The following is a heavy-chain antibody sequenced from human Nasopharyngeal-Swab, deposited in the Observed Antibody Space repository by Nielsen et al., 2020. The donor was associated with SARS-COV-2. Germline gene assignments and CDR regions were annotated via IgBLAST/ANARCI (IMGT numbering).Heavy chain of an antibody. J-gene: IGHJ4*02. Sequence: GESLKISCAASGFTFSSYAMSWVRQAPGKGPEWVSTISGSGASTDYADSVRGRFTISRDNSKNTLYLQMSSLRAEDTAVYYCARRPRIVVTATGYYFDYWGQGALVTVSS. D-gene: IGHD6-19*01. CDR2: ISGSGAST. V-gene: IGHV3-23*01. CDR3: ARRPRIVVTATGYYFDY. CDR1: GFTFSSYA.